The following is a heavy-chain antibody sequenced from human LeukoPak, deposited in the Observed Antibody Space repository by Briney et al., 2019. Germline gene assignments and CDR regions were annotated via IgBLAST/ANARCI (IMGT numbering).Heavy chain of an antibody. D-gene: IGHD3-3*01. CDR2: ISSNGGST. CDR3: VTDYDFWSGYQGSMDV. Sequence: GGSLRLSCAASGFTFSIYAMSWVRQAPGKGLEYVSAISSNGGSTYYADSVKGRFTISRDNSKNTLYLQMSSLRAEDTAVYYCVTDYDFWSGYQGSMDVWGQGTTVTVSS. CDR1: GFTFSIYA. V-gene: IGHV3-64D*09. J-gene: IGHJ6*02.